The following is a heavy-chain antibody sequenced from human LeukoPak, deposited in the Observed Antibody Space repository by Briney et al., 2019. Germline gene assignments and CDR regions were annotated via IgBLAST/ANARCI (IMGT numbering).Heavy chain of an antibody. CDR1: GFTFSNYA. V-gene: IGHV3-30-3*01. D-gene: IGHD3-22*01. Sequence: PGGSLRLSCAASGFTFSNYAMHWVRQAPGKGLEWVAVISYDGSNKYYADSVKGRFTISRDNAKNSLYLQMNSLRAEDTAVYYCARDYYDSSGYYYFDYWGQGTLVTVSS. J-gene: IGHJ4*02. CDR2: ISYDGSNK. CDR3: ARDYYDSSGYYYFDY.